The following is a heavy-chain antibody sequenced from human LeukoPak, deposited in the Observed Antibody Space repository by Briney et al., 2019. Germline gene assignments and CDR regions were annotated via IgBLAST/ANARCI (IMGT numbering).Heavy chain of an antibody. CDR2: IYSGGST. J-gene: IGHJ5*02. CDR1: GFTVSSNY. D-gene: IGHD6-13*01. V-gene: IGHV3-66*01. CDR3: ARALTGYSSSGSWFDP. Sequence: GGSLRLSCAASGFTVSSNYMSWVRQAPGKGLEWVSVIYSGGSTYYADSVKGRFTISRDNSKNTLCLQMNSLRAEDTAVYYCARALTGYSSSGSWFDPWGQGTLVTVSS.